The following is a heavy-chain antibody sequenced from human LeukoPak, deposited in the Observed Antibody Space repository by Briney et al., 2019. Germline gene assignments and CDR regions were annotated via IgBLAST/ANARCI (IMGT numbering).Heavy chain of an antibody. J-gene: IGHJ5*02. CDR2: ISGSGGST. D-gene: IGHD3-16*01. CDR3: AKDQGPGGWFDP. V-gene: IGHV3-23*01. Sequence: PGGSLRLSCAASGFSFSSYWMSWVRQAPGKGLEWVSAISGSGGSTYYADSVKGRFTISRDNSKNTLYLQMNSLRAEDTAVYYCAKDQGPGGWFDPWGQGTLVTVSS. CDR1: GFSFSSYW.